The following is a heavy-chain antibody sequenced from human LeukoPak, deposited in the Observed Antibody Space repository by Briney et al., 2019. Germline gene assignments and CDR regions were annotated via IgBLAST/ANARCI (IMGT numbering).Heavy chain of an antibody. V-gene: IGHV3-48*03. D-gene: IGHD3-10*01. CDR2: ISSSGSTI. CDR1: GFTFSSYE. CDR3: ARESLGLCFGSVP. Sequence: GGSLRLSRAASGFTFSSYEMNWVRQAPGKGLEWISYISSSGSTIYYADSVKGRFTISRDNAKNSLYLQMNSLRAEDTAVYFCARESLGLCFGSVPGGQGTLVTVSS. J-gene: IGHJ5*02.